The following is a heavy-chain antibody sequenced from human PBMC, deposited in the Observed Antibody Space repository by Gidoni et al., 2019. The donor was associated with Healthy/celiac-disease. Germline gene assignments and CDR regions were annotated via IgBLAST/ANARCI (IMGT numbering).Heavy chain of an antibody. CDR2: IWYDGSNK. V-gene: IGHV3-33*01. CDR1: GFTFSSYG. J-gene: IGHJ5*02. Sequence: QVQLVESGGGVVQPGRSMRLSCAASGFTFSSYGMPWVRQAPGKGLEWVAVIWYDGSNKYYADSVKGRFTISRGNSKNTLYLQMNSLRAEDTAVYYCARGGDSSGYYYGWFDPWGQGTLVTVSS. CDR3: ARGGDSSGYYYGWFDP. D-gene: IGHD3-22*01.